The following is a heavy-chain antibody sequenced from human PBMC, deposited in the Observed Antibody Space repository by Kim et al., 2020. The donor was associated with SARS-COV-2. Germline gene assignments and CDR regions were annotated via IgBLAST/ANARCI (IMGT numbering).Heavy chain of an antibody. Sequence: GGSLRLSCAASGFTFSSYAMSWVRQAPGKGLEWVSAISGSGGSTYYADSVKGRFTISRDNSKNPLYLQMNSLRAEDTAVYYCANKRAFRYSGKTGFAYWGEGTLVTVSS. CDR3: ANKRAFRYSGKTGFAY. V-gene: IGHV3-23*01. CDR2: ISGSGGST. CDR1: GFTFSSYA. D-gene: IGHD6-13*01. J-gene: IGHJ4*02.